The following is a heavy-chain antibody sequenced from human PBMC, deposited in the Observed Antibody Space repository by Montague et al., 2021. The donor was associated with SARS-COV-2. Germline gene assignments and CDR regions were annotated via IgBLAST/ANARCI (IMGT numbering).Heavy chain of an antibody. V-gene: IGHV3-21*01. Sequence: SLRLSCAASGFTFSSYSMNWVRQAPGKGLEWVSSISSSSSYIYYADSVKGRFTISRDNAKNSLYLQMNSLRAEDTAVYYCARDRVPTVTTNWFDPWGQGTLVTVSS. CDR1: GFTFSSYS. CDR3: ARDRVPTVTTNWFDP. CDR2: ISSSSSYI. D-gene: IGHD4-17*01. J-gene: IGHJ5*02.